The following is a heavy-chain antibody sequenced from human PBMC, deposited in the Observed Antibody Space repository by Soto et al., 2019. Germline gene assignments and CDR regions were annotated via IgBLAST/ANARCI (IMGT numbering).Heavy chain of an antibody. Sequence: QVHLMQSGAEVKKPGSSVKVSCKASGGTFGSDAITWVRQAPGQGLEWVGRIIPIFGTTNYAQNLQGRVTISADKSTLTSYMELHSLTSDDTALYYCARDRTDSGYYTNWLDPWGQEPRSPSPQ. D-gene: IGHD3-22*01. J-gene: IGHJ5*02. CDR2: IIPIFGTT. CDR3: ARDRTDSGYYTNWLDP. CDR1: GGTFGSDA. V-gene: IGHV1-69*06.